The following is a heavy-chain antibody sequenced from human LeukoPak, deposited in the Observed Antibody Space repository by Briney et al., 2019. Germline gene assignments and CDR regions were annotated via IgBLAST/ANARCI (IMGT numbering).Heavy chain of an antibody. D-gene: IGHD6-6*01. J-gene: IGHJ4*02. CDR3: ARVGAAARYYFDS. Sequence: ASVKVSCKASGYTFTSYYMHWVRQAPGQGLEWMGIINPSGGSTSYAQKFQGRVTMTRDMSTSTVYMELSSLRSEDTAVYYCARVGAAARYYFDSGGKGPLVTV. V-gene: IGHV1-46*01. CDR2: INPSGGST. CDR1: GYTFTSYY.